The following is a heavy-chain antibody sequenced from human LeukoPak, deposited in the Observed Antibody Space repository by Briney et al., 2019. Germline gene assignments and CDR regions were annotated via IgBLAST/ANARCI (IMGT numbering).Heavy chain of an antibody. D-gene: IGHD3-3*01. CDR1: GGSFRGYY. V-gene: IGHV4-34*01. Sequence: SETLSLTCAVYGGSFRGYYWSWIRQSPGKGLEWIGEINHSGTTNYNPSLRSRVTISVDTSKNQFSLKLTSMTAEDTAVYYCARSERLLQAPFDPWGRGTLVTVSS. CDR3: ARSERLLQAPFDP. J-gene: IGHJ5*02. CDR2: INHSGTT.